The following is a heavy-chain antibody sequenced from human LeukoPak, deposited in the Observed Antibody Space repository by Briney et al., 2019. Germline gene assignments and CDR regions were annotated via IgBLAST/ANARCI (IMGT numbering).Heavy chain of an antibody. CDR2: INHSGST. J-gene: IGHJ4*02. Sequence: PSETLSLTCAVYGVSFSGYYWSWIRQPPRKGLEWIGEINHSGSTNYNPSLKSRVTISVDTSKNQFSLKLSSVTAADTAVYYCARRAVAGSFDYWGQGTLVTVSS. CDR3: ARRAVAGSFDY. D-gene: IGHD6-19*01. CDR1: GVSFSGYY. V-gene: IGHV4-34*01.